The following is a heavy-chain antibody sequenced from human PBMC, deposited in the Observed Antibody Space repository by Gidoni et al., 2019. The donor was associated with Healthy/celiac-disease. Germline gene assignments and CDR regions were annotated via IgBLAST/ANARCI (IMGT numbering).Heavy chain of an antibody. D-gene: IGHD6-6*01. CDR1: GLTFSSYA. J-gene: IGHJ4*02. CDR2: LSYDGSNK. CDR3: ARDGKYSSSFFDY. V-gene: IGHV3-30-3*01. Sequence: QVQLVESGGGVVQPGRYLRLSCAASGLTFSSYAMHWVRQAPGKGLEWVAVLSYDGSNKYYADSVKGRFTISRDNSKNTLYLKMNSLRAEDTAVYYCARDGKYSSSFFDYWGQGTLVTVSS.